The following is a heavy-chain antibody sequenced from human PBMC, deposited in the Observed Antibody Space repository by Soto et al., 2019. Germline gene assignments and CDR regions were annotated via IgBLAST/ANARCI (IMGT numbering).Heavy chain of an antibody. D-gene: IGHD1-20*01. CDR1: GFTFSSYS. Sequence: GGSLRLSCAASGFTFSSYSMNWVRQAPGKGLEWVSSISSSSSYIYYADSVKGRFTISRDNAKNSLYLQMNSLRAEDTAVYYCASLTGTRFTPYYGMDVWGQGTTVTAP. V-gene: IGHV3-21*01. J-gene: IGHJ6*02. CDR3: ASLTGTRFTPYYGMDV. CDR2: ISSSSSYI.